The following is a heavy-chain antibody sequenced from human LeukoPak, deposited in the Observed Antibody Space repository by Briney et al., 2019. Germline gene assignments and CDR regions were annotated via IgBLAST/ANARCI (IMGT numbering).Heavy chain of an antibody. CDR3: ARDRERGFDY. V-gene: IGHV1-18*01. Sequence: ASVKVSCKASGYTFNTYGIGWVRQAPGQGLEWMGWIGTENAYTIYAEKFQGRVTLTTDTSTTTVHMEPRSLRSDDTAVYYCARDRERGFDYWGQGSLVTVSS. J-gene: IGHJ4*02. CDR2: IGTENAYT. CDR1: GYTFNTYG. D-gene: IGHD5-24*01.